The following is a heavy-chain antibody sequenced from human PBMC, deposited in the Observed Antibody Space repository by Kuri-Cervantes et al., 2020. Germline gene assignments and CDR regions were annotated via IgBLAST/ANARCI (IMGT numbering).Heavy chain of an antibody. V-gene: IGHV3-48*01. CDR1: GFTFSSYS. CDR2: ISSSSSTI. CDR3: ARENDYYDSSGRPEGLWDAFDI. D-gene: IGHD3-22*01. Sequence: GGSLRLSCAASGFTFSSYSMNWVRQAPGKGLEWVSYISSSSSTIYYADSVKGRFTISRDNAKNSLYLQMNSLRAEDTAVYYCARENDYYDSSGRPEGLWDAFDIWGQGTMVTVSS. J-gene: IGHJ3*02.